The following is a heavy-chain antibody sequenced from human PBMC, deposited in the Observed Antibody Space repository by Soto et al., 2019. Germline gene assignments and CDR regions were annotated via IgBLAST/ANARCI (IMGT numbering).Heavy chain of an antibody. V-gene: IGHV3-30*18. CDR1: GFTFSSYG. J-gene: IGHJ4*02. CDR2: ISYDGSNK. CDR3: AKDVYYYGSGSYPLFDY. D-gene: IGHD3-10*01. Sequence: QVQLVESGGGVVKPGRSLRLSCAASGFTFSSYGMHWVRQAPGKGLEWVAVISYDGSNKYYADSVKGRFTISRDNSKNTLYLQMNSLRAEDTAVYYCAKDVYYYGSGSYPLFDYWGQGTLVTVSS.